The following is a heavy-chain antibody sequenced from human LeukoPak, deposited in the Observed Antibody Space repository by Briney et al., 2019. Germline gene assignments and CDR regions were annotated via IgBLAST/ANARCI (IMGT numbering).Heavy chain of an antibody. V-gene: IGHV3-30*18. CDR1: GFTFSSYA. J-gene: IGHJ4*02. Sequence: GGSLRLSCAASGFTFSSYAMHWVRQSLGKGLEWVAVMSYDGFNKYYADSVKGRFTISRDNSKNTLYLQMNSLRAEDTPVYYCAKTKGYSYGYYFDYWGQGTLVTVSS. D-gene: IGHD5-18*01. CDR3: AKTKGYSYGYYFDY. CDR2: MSYDGFNK.